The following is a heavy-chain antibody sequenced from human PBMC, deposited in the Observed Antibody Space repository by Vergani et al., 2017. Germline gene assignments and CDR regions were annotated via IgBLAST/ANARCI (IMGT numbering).Heavy chain of an antibody. CDR2: IYFSGST. V-gene: IGHV4-30-4*08. CDR3: ARSPDTGDSIDS. D-gene: IGHD1-14*01. CDR1: GGPVDVDEFS. Sequence: QVQLQESGPRLVKPSQTLSLTCTVSGGPVDVDEFSWSRIRQSPGKGLEWIGNIYFSGSTNYNPSLKSRVSMTVDTSKNQFFLKLNSVTAADTAVYFCARSPDTGDSIDSWGQGTLVTVSS. J-gene: IGHJ4*02.